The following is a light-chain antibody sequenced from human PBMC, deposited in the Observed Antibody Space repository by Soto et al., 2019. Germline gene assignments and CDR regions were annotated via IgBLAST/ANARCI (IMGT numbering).Light chain of an antibody. V-gene: IGKV3-15*01. CDR1: QSVSSN. Sequence: EIVMTQSPATLSVSPGERATLSCRASQSVSSNLAWYQQKPGQAPRLLIYGASTRATGIPARFSGSGSGTEFTLTLSSLQSEDFGVYYRQQYNNWPPYTFGQGTKLEIK. J-gene: IGKJ2*01. CDR2: GAS. CDR3: QQYNNWPPYT.